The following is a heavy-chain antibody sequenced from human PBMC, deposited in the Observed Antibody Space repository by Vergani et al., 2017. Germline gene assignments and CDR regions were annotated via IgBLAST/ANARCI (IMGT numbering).Heavy chain of an antibody. CDR1: GFTVSSNS. D-gene: IGHD6-13*01. J-gene: IGHJ3*02. Sequence: EVQLVETGGGLIQPGGSLRLSCAASGFTVSSNSMTWVRQAPGKGLECVSGFYSGGSTYYAVSVKGRFTISRDNSKNTLYLQMNSLRAEDTAVYYCARWGQQLVFGAFDIWGQGTMVTVSS. CDR3: ARWGQQLVFGAFDI. CDR2: FYSGGST. V-gene: IGHV3-53*02.